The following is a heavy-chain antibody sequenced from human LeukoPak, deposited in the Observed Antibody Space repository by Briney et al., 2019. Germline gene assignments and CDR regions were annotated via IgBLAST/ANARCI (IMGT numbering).Heavy chain of an antibody. CDR1: GFTFSSYA. D-gene: IGHD3-22*01. CDR3: ARDRPYYYDSSGPI. CDR2: IGGSAASSK. Sequence: PGGSLRLSCTASGFTFSSYAMTWVRQAPGKGLEWVSGIGGSAASSKHYAESVMGRFTISRDNSKNTLYLQMNSLRAEDTAVYYCARDRPYYYDSSGPIWGQGTMVTVSS. V-gene: IGHV3-23*01. J-gene: IGHJ3*02.